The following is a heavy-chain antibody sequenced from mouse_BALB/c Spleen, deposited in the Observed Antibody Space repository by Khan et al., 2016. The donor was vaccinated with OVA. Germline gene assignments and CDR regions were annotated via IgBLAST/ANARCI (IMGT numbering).Heavy chain of an antibody. Sequence: QVPLKESGAERAKPGASVKMSCKASGYTFTTYWMHWVKQRPGPGLEWIGYINPTSGYTDYNEKFKDRATLSADKSSSTAYMQLSSLTSEDSAVYYCTRDRIDYWGQGTTLTVSS. J-gene: IGHJ2*01. CDR1: GYTFTTYW. CDR3: TRDRIDY. CDR2: INPTSGYT. V-gene: IGHV1-7*01.